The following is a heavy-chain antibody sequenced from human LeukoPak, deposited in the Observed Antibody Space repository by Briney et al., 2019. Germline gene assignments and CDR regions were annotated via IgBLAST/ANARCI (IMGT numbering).Heavy chain of an antibody. CDR1: GFTFSSYW. CDR3: ARDLKTAMDYFDY. V-gene: IGHV3-7*01. CDR2: IKQDGSEK. J-gene: IGHJ4*02. D-gene: IGHD2-2*01. Sequence: GGSLRLSCAASGFTFSSYWMSWVRQAPGKGLEWVANIKQDGSEKYYVDSVKGRFTISRDNSKNTLFLQMNSLRPEDTAVYYCARDLKTAMDYFDYWGQGALVTVSS.